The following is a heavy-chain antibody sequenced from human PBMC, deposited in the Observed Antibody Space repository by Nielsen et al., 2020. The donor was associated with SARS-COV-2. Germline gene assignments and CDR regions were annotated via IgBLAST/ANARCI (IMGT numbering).Heavy chain of an antibody. J-gene: IGHJ4*02. CDR1: GYTFTSYS. D-gene: IGHD6-19*01. V-gene: IGHV1-18*01. Sequence: ASVKVSCKASGYTFTSYSMSWVRQAPGQGLEWMGCITTYTGITKYAQKFQDRVTMTTDTSTSTAYMELGSLESDDTALYYCAKESIGWLDYWGQGTLVTVSS. CDR3: AKESIGWLDY. CDR2: ITTYTGIT.